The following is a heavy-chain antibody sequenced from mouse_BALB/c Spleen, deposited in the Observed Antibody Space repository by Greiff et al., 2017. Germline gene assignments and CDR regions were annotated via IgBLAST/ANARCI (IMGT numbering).Heavy chain of an antibody. CDR1: GYSITSGYY. CDR3: ARGAYGNYFDD. V-gene: IGHV3-6*02. CDR2: ISYDGSN. J-gene: IGHJ2*01. Sequence: EVKLMESGPGLVKPSQSLSLTCSVTGYSITSGYYWNWIRQFPGNKLEWMGYISYDGSNNYNPSLKNRISITRDTSKNQFFLKLNSVTTEDTATYYCARGAYGNYFDDWGQGTTLTVSS. D-gene: IGHD2-1*01.